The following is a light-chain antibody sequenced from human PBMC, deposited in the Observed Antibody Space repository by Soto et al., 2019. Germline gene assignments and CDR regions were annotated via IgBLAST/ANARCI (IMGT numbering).Light chain of an antibody. CDR1: SSNIGSNT. CDR3: AAWDDGLNALV. J-gene: IGLJ2*01. V-gene: IGLV1-44*01. Sequence: QSVLTQPPSASGTPGQTGIISCSGSSSNIGSNTVNWYQQLPGTAPKLLIFSNSQRPSGVPDRFSGSRSGTSASLPITGVQSEDEAHYYCAAWDDGLNALVFGGGTQLTVL. CDR2: SNS.